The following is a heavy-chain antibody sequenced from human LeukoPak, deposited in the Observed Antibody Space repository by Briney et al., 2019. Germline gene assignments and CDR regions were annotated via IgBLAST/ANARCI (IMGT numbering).Heavy chain of an antibody. CDR2: IRYDGPNK. CDR3: AEDQTDRYSNGCDY. V-gene: IGHV3-30*02. D-gene: IGHD2-15*01. J-gene: IGHJ4*02. Sequence: GGSLRLSCAAFGFTFSNYGMHWVRQAPGKGLEWVAFIRYDGPNKYYADSVKGRFTISRDNFKNILSLEMSSLRPEDTALYYCAEDQTDRYSNGCDYWGQGTLVTVSS. CDR1: GFTFSNYG.